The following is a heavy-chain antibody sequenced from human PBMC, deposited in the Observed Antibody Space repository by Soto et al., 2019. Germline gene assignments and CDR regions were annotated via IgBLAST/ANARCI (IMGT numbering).Heavy chain of an antibody. CDR3: ARVGRRGYIYCHFDY. CDR1: GYTFTTYA. CDR2: INAGSADI. V-gene: IGHV1-3*01. D-gene: IGHD5-18*01. Sequence: ASVKVSCKASGYTFTTYALHWVRQAPGQRLEWMGWINAGSADIKYSQKFQGRVTITRDTSASTVYMELSSLRSEDTAVYYCARVGRRGYIYCHFDYWGQGTLVTVSS. J-gene: IGHJ4*02.